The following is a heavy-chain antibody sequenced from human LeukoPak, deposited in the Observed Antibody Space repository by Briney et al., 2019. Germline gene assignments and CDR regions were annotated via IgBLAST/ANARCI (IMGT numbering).Heavy chain of an antibody. CDR2: ISYDGSNK. CDR3: AKSRITMVRGVLYYVDY. J-gene: IGHJ4*02. V-gene: IGHV3-30*18. CDR1: GFTFSSYG. D-gene: IGHD3-10*01. Sequence: GGSLRLSCAASGFTFSSYGMHWVRQAPGKGLEWVAVISYDGSNKYYADSVKGRFTISRDNSKNTLYLQMNSLRAEDTAVYYCAKSRITMVRGVLYYVDYWGQGTLVTVSS.